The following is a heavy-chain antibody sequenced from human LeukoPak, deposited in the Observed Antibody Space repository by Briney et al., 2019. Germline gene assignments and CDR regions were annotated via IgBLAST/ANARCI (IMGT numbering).Heavy chain of an antibody. D-gene: IGHD2-2*01. J-gene: IGHJ4*02. CDR3: ARLTPYGGPAASFDY. CDR2: IYYSGST. CDR1: GGSISSSSYY. Sequence: SETLSLTCTVSGGSISSSSYYWGWIRQPPGKGLEWIGSIYYSGSTYYNPSLKSRVTISVDTSKNQFSLKLSSVTAADTAVYYCARLTPYGGPAASFDYWGQGTLVTVSS. V-gene: IGHV4-39*01.